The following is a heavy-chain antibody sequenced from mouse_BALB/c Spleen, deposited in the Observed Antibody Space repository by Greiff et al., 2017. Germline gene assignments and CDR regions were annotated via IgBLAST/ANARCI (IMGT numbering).Heavy chain of an antibody. Sequence: EVKLVESGGGLVKPGGSLKLSCAASGFTFSSYTMSWVRQTPEKRLEWVATISSGGSYTYYPDSVKGRFTISRDNAKNTLYLQMSSLKSEDTAMYYCTRVVENSYYFDYWGQGTTLTVSS. CDR2: ISSGGSYT. CDR3: TRVVENSYYFDY. J-gene: IGHJ2*01. CDR1: GFTFSSYT. V-gene: IGHV5-6-4*01.